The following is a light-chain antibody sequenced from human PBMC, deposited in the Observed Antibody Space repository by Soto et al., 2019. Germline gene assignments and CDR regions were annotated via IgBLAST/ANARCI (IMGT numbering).Light chain of an antibody. CDR1: SSDVGGYNY. V-gene: IGLV2-14*01. J-gene: IGLJ1*01. Sequence: QSALTQPASVSGSPGQSITISCTGTSSDVGGYNYVSWYQQHPGKAPKLMIYDVSNRPSGVSNRFSGSMSGNTASLTISGLQAEDGADYYCSSCTSSTSLFGAGTKVTVL. CDR2: DVS. CDR3: SSCTSSTSL.